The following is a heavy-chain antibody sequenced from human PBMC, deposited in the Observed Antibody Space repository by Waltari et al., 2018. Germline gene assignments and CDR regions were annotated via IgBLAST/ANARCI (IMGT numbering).Heavy chain of an antibody. J-gene: IGHJ6*02. Sequence: QVLLMQSGAEVKTPGASVRVSCKASGYTFTYYDIHWGRQAPGQGLEWMAIINPSDGSKSYTQKFQGRVTVTRDTSTTTVYMDLSSLRSEDSAIYYCARVPHRSGMDVWGQGTTVTVSS. CDR3: ARVPHRSGMDV. CDR1: GYTFTYYD. V-gene: IGHV1-46*01. CDR2: INPSDGSK.